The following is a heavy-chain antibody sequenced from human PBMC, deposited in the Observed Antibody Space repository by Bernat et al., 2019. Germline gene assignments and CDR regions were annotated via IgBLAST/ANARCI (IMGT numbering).Heavy chain of an antibody. CDR2: VSYDGRNQ. D-gene: IGHD6-25*01. CDR3: VRDGAALYYYHGMDV. Sequence: VQLVESGGGVVQPGRSLRLSCVASGFTFSDYSLHWVRQAPGKGLEWVAVVSYDGRNQYYADSVQARFIISRDDSENTLYLQMDSLKSEDTAVYYCVRDGAALYYYHGMDVWGRGTTVTVSS. CDR1: GFTFSDYS. J-gene: IGHJ6*02. V-gene: IGHV3-30*04.